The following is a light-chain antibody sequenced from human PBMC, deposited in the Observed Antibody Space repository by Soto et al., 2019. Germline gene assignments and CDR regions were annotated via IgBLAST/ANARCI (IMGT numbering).Light chain of an antibody. J-gene: IGLJ1*01. V-gene: IGLV2-23*01. Sequence: QSVLTQCASVSGSPGQSITISCAGTNSDVGSYNFVSWLQQHAGKAPKLMIYEGNKRPSGVSNRFSGSKSGNTASLTISGLQTEDKADYYCCIYARLLYVFRPGTKVPVL. CDR3: CIYARLLYV. CDR2: EGN. CDR1: NSDVGSYNF.